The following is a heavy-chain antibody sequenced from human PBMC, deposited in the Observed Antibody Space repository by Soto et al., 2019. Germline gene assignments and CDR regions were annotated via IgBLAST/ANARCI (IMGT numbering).Heavy chain of an antibody. Sequence: SETLSLTCAVSGGSISSSNWWSWVRQPPGKGLEWIGEIYHSGSTNYNPSLKRRVTISVDKSKNQFSLKLSSVTAADPAVYYCARVNSMRASFDYWRQGTLATVSS. CDR2: IYHSGST. CDR1: GGSISSSNW. CDR3: ARVNSMRASFDY. V-gene: IGHV4-4*02. D-gene: IGHD2-2*01. J-gene: IGHJ4*02.